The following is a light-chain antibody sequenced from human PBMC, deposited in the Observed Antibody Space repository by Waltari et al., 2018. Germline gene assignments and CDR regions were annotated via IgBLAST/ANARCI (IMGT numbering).Light chain of an antibody. CDR2: KEA. Sequence: DIQMTQSPSSLSASVGDRVTITCRASQGISSWLAWYQQKPGKAPKLRIYKEASWQGGVPSGVSGSGSGTDLALSISSLQPEDFATSYCQQYNSAPLTFGGGTKVEIK. V-gene: IGKV1-12*01. CDR1: QGISSW. J-gene: IGKJ4*01. CDR3: QQYNSAPLT.